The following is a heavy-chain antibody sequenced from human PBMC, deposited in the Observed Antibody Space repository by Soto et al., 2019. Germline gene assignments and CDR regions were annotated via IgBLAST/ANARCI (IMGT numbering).Heavy chain of an antibody. D-gene: IGHD3-22*01. J-gene: IGHJ4*02. Sequence: AAVKVSGTXSGYTLTELAMHWVRQAPGKGLEWMGGFDPEDGETIYAQKFQGRITMTEDTSTDTAYMELSSLRSEDTAVYSCATILPYYYDSSGYYGHFDYWGKGTLVTVSS. CDR3: ATILPYYYDSSGYYGHFDY. CDR2: FDPEDGET. CDR1: GYTLTELA. V-gene: IGHV1-24*01.